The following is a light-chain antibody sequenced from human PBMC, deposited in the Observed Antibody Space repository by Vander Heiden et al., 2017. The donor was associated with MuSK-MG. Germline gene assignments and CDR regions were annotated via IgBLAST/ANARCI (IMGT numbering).Light chain of an antibody. J-gene: IGKJ2*01. CDR2: AAS. V-gene: IGKV1-39*01. Sequence: DIQMTQSPSSLSASVGDRVTITCRASQSISSYLNWYQQKPGKAPKLLIYAASSLQSGVPSRFSGSGSGTDFTLTISSLQPEDFATYYGQQSYSTPRYTFGQGTKLEIK. CDR3: QQSYSTPRYT. CDR1: QSISSY.